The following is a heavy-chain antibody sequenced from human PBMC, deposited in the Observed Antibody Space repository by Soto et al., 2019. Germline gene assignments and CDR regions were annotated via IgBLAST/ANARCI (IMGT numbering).Heavy chain of an antibody. CDR3: ARYYYGWGSYVYGYYYYYYGMDV. V-gene: IGHV4-59*08. J-gene: IGHJ6*02. Sequence: SETLSLTCTVSGGSIRSYCWTWIRQPPGEGLEWIGCICNSGTTNYNPSLKSRVAISIDTQKNQFSLQLSSVTVADTAVYYCARYYYGWGSYVYGYYYYYYGMDVWGQGTTVTVSS. D-gene: IGHD3-10*01. CDR2: ICNSGTT. CDR1: GGSIRSYC.